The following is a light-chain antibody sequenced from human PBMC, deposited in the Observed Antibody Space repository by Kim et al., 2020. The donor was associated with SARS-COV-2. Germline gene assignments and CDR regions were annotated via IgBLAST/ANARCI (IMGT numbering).Light chain of an antibody. Sequence: RVTISCTGSSSNSGAGYDVHWYQQLPGTAPKLLIYGNNNRPSGVPDRVSGSKSGTSASLAITGLQAEDEADYYCQSYDSSLSGSVFGGGTKLTVL. CDR2: GNN. CDR1: SSNSGAGYD. CDR3: QSYDSSLSGSV. J-gene: IGLJ2*01. V-gene: IGLV1-40*01.